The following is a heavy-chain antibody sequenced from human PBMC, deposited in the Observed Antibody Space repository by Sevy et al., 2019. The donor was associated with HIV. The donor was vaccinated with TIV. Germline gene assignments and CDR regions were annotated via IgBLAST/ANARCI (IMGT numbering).Heavy chain of an antibody. CDR2: MWYDGSNK. V-gene: IGHV3-33*01. D-gene: IGHD6-19*01. CDR1: GFTFSSYG. CDR3: ARDGWMLLSGWGNYFDY. J-gene: IGHJ4*02. Sequence: GGSLRLSCAASGFTFSSYGMHWVRQAPGKGLECVAVMWYDGSNKYYADSVKGRFTISRDNSKNTLYLQMNSLRAEDTAVYYCARDGWMLLSGWGNYFDYWGQGTLVTVSS.